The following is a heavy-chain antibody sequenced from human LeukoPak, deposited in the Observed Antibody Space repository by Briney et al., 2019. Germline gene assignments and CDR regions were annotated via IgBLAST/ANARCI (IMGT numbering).Heavy chain of an antibody. CDR1: GGSIGSSTYY. CDR2: IYYSEST. CDR3: ARDFWSGYYYFDY. Sequence: PSETLSLTCTVSGGSIGSSTYYWGWIRQPPGKGLEWIGSIYYSESTYYNPSLKSRVTISVDTSKNQFSLKLSSVTAADTAVYYCARDFWSGYYYFDYWGQGTLVTVSS. V-gene: IGHV4-39*02. D-gene: IGHD3-3*01. J-gene: IGHJ4*02.